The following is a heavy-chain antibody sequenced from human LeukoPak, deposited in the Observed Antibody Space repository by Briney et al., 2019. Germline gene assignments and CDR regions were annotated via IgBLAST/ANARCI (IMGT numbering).Heavy chain of an antibody. V-gene: IGHV3-49*03. CDR3: SRAPYYDLWCDY. CDR2: IRSKAYGGAV. CDR1: GFTFGDSG. Sequence: PGRSLRLSCTASGFTFGDSGMSWFRQAPGKGLEWVGFIRSKAYGGAVEYAASVKGRFTISRDDSKSIAYLLMNSLKTEDTAVYYCSRAPYYDLWCDYWGQGTLVTVSS. D-gene: IGHD3-3*01. J-gene: IGHJ4*02.